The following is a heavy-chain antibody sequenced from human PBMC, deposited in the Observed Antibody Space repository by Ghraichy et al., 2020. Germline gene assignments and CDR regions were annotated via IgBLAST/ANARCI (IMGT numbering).Heavy chain of an antibody. V-gene: IGHV1-69*13. J-gene: IGHJ4*02. Sequence: SVKVSCKASGGTFSSYAISWVRQAPGQGLEWMGGIIPIFGTANYAQKFQGRVTITADESTSTAYMELSSLRSEDTAVYYCARDRFEGATRAHFDYWGQGTLVTVSS. CDR1: GGTFSSYA. D-gene: IGHD1-26*01. CDR2: IIPIFGTA. CDR3: ARDRFEGATRAHFDY.